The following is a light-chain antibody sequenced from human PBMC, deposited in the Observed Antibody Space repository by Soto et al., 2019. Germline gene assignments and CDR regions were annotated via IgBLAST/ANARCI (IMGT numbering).Light chain of an antibody. CDR2: GAS. J-gene: IGKJ3*01. Sequence: EIVMTQSPATLSVSPGERATLSCRASQSVSSNLAWYQQKPGQAPRLLIYGASTRATGIPARFSGSGSGTDFPLTISSLPSEDFAVYYCQQYNNWPPFTFGPGTKVDIK. CDR3: QQYNNWPPFT. CDR1: QSVSSN. V-gene: IGKV3-15*01.